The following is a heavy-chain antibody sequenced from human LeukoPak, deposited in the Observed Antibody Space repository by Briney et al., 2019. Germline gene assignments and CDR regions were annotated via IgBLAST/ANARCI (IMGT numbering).Heavy chain of an antibody. V-gene: IGHV1-69*04. CDR3: ARVYCGGDCYPGD. D-gene: IGHD2-21*02. CDR1: GGTFSSYA. CDR2: IIPILGIA. J-gene: IGHJ4*02. Sequence: GASVKVSCKASGGTFSSYAISWVRQGPGQGLEWMGRIIPILGIANYAQKFQGRVTITADKSTSTAYMELSSLRSEDTAVYYCARVYCGGDCYPGDWGQGTLVTVSS.